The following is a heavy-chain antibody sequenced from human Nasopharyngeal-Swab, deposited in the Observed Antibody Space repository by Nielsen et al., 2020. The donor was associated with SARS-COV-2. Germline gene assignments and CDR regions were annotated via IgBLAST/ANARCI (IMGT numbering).Heavy chain of an antibody. Sequence: GESLKISCKGSGYSFTSYWIGWVRQMPGKGLEWVGIIYPGDSDTRYSPSFQGQVTISADKSISTAYLQWSSLKASDTAMYSCARPVGGGSYGRPDAFDIWGQGTMVTVSS. D-gene: IGHD5-18*01. V-gene: IGHV5-51*01. CDR1: GYSFTSYW. CDR3: ARPVGGGSYGRPDAFDI. CDR2: IYPGDSDT. J-gene: IGHJ3*02.